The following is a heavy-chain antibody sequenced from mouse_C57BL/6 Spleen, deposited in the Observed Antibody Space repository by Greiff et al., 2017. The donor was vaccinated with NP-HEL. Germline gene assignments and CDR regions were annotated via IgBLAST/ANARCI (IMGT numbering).Heavy chain of an antibody. CDR2: IRLKSDNYAT. V-gene: IGHV6-3*01. J-gene: IGHJ3*01. Sequence: EVMLVESGGGLVQPGGSMKLSCVASGFTFSNYWMNWVRQSPEKGLEWVAQIRLKSDNYATHYAESVKGRCTISRDDSKSSVYLQMNNLRAEDTGIYYCTGPYDYGGVAYWGQGTLVTVSA. CDR1: GFTFSNYW. D-gene: IGHD2-4*01. CDR3: TGPYDYGGVAY.